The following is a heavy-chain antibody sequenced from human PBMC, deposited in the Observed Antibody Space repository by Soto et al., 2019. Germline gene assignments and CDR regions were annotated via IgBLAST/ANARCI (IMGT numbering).Heavy chain of an antibody. D-gene: IGHD3-16*02. CDR1: GFTFSSSA. CDR2: ISGSGGST. V-gene: IGHV3-23*01. J-gene: IGHJ4*02. CDR3: AKFDDCVGGSYRHYYFDY. Sequence: AGSLHLSSSASGFTFSSSAMLWFRQAPVKGLEWVSVISGSGGSTYYADSVKGRFTISRDNSKNTLYLQMNSLRAEDTAVYYCAKFDDCVGGSYRHYYFDYWGQGTLVTVSS.